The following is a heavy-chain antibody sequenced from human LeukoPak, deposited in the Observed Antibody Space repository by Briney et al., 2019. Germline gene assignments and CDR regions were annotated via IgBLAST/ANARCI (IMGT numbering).Heavy chain of an antibody. J-gene: IGHJ4*02. D-gene: IGHD2-21*01. Sequence: GGSLRLSCAASGFTFSTYAMSWVRQAPGKALQWVSLISGSGDGAHYADSVKGRFTISRDNSRNTVYLQMTNLSAEDTAVYYCAKGYIQLWWFDYWGQGTLVTVSS. V-gene: IGHV3-23*01. CDR1: GFTFSTYA. CDR2: ISGSGDGA. CDR3: AKGYIQLWWFDY.